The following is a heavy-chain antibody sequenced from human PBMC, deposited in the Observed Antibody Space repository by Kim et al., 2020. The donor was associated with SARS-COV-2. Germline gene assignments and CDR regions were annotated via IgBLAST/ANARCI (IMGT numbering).Heavy chain of an antibody. D-gene: IGHD4-17*01. CDR3: AKDQRDYGGNPGDAFDI. CDR2: ISGSGGST. V-gene: IGHV3-23*01. J-gene: IGHJ3*02. Sequence: GGSLRLSCAASGFTFSSYAMSWVRQAPGKGLEWVSAISGSGGSTYYADSVKGRFTISRDNSKNTLYLQMNSLRAEDTAVYYCAKDQRDYGGNPGDAFDIWGQGTMVTVSS. CDR1: GFTFSSYA.